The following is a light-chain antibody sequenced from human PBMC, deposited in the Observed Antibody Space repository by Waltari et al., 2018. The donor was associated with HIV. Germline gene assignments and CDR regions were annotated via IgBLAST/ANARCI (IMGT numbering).Light chain of an antibody. CDR2: KTS. Sequence: TCRASESVNTWLAWYQQKPGQAPKLLMHKTSSLETGVSSRFSGSGSGTEFTLTISSLQPEDYATYYCQQYKSHSRTFGQGTKLEI. CDR3: QQYKSHSRT. J-gene: IGKJ2*01. V-gene: IGKV1-5*03. CDR1: ESVNTW.